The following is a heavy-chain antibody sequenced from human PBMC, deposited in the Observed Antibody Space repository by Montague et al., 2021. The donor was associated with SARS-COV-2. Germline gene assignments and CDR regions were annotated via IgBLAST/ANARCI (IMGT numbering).Heavy chain of an antibody. Sequence: PALVKPTQTPTLTCTFSGFSLSTSGMCVSWIRQPPGKALEWLALIDWDDDKYYSTSLKTRLTISKDISKNQVVLTMTDMDPVDTATYYCARIRDYDILTGSYSGFDYWGQGTLVTVSS. J-gene: IGHJ4*02. V-gene: IGHV2-70*01. CDR1: GFSLSTSGMC. D-gene: IGHD3-9*01. CDR3: ARIRDYDILTGSYSGFDY. CDR2: IDWDDDK.